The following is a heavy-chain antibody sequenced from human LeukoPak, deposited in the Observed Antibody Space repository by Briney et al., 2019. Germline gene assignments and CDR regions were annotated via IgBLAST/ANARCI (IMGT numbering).Heavy chain of an antibody. V-gene: IGHV1-2*02. CDR3: ARGSLASYFDR. CDR2: INPNSGGT. Sequence: ASVKVSCKASGYTFSGYYMHWVRQAPGQGLEWMGWINPNSGGTKYVQKFQGRVTMTRDTSISTAYMELSRLRSDATAVYYCARGSLASYFDRWGRETLLTVSS. D-gene: IGHD3-16*01. J-gene: IGHJ4*02. CDR1: GYTFSGYY.